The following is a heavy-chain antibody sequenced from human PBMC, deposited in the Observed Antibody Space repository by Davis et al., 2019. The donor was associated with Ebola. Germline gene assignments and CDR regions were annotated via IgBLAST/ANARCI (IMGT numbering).Heavy chain of an antibody. CDR2: ISTFDGRT. J-gene: IGHJ5*01. Sequence: ASVKVSCKASGGTFSSYAISWVRQAPGQGLEWMGWISTFDGRTNYAQKFQDRVTLTKDTSRITAHMEMWNLKSDDTAIYYCATDITGGSYYNWFDSWGQGTLVIVSS. CDR1: GGTFSSYA. CDR3: ATDITGGSYYNWFDS. D-gene: IGHD1-26*01. V-gene: IGHV1-18*01.